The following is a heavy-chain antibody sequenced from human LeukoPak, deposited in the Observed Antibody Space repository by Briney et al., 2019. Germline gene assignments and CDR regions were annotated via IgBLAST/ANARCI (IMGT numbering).Heavy chain of an antibody. CDR1: GFKFSDHY. Sequence: QPGGSLRLSCAASGFKFSDHYIDWVRQAPGKGLEWVGRSRNKASSYTTEYAASVEGRFAISRDVSESSLYLQMNSLRTEDTAVYYCARAYSSSSGRDAFDSWGLGTLVTVSS. CDR3: ARAYSSSSGRDAFDS. V-gene: IGHV3-72*01. D-gene: IGHD6-6*01. CDR2: SRNKASSYTT. J-gene: IGHJ3*02.